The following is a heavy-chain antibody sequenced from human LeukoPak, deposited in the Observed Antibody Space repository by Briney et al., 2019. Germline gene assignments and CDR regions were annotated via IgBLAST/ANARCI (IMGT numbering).Heavy chain of an antibody. D-gene: IGHD3-22*01. CDR1: GFTFSSYG. CDR3: ATTGYYDSSGYPPDY. V-gene: IGHV3-30*03. Sequence: GSLRLSCAAFGFTFSSYGMHWVRRAPGKGLEWVAVISYDGSNKYYADSVKGRFTIPRDNSKNTLYLQMNSLRAEDTAVYYCATTGYYDSSGYPPDYWGQGTLVTVSS. J-gene: IGHJ4*02. CDR2: ISYDGSNK.